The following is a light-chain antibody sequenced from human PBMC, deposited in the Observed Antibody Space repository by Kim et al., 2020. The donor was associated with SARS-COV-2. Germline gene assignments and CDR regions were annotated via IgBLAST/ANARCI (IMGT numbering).Light chain of an antibody. CDR3: QHYSFPPRT. V-gene: IGKV3-20*01. CDR1: RSISVDY. Sequence: PGQAPPPSWNAHRSISVDYSSWYQQKPAPPPSLLIYAASVGATGAPDWFSSGGARAEFTLTISRLHAEDCAVFYYQHYSFPPRTFGPGTKVDIK. J-gene: IGKJ1*01. CDR2: AAS.